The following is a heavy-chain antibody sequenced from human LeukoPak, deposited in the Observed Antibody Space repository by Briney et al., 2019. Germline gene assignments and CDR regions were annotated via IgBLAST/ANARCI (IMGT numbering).Heavy chain of an antibody. CDR1: ELIFSTYV. J-gene: IGHJ6*03. Sequence: GGSLRLSCAASELIFSTYVMSWVRQAPGKGLEWVSRISGSGDITYYADSVKGRFTISRDNSQNTLFLQMNSLTAEDTAVFYCAKAHLPDYFYMDVWGKGTTVTVSS. V-gene: IGHV3-23*01. CDR2: ISGSGDIT. CDR3: AKAHLPDYFYMDV.